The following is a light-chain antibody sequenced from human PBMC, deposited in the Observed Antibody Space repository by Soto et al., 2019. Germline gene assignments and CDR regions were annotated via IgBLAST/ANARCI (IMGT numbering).Light chain of an antibody. CDR2: WAS. Sequence: DIVMTQSPDSLAVSLGERATINCKSSQTVLSNSNNKNFLAWYQMKPGQPPKLLISWASTRESGVPDRFSGGGSGTDFSLTISSQQAEDVAVYYCQQYYSGRGFGQGTKVEIK. CDR3: QQYYSGRG. V-gene: IGKV4-1*01. CDR1: QTVLSNSNNKNF. J-gene: IGKJ1*01.